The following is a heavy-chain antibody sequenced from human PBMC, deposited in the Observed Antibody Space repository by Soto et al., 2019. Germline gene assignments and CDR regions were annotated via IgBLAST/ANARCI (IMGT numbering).Heavy chain of an antibody. D-gene: IGHD2-8*01. Sequence: PSETLSLTCTVSGGSISGYYWSWIRQPPGKGLEWIGYIYYSGSTNYNPSLKSRVTISVDTSKNQFSLKLSSVTAADTAVYYCARDGGYCTNGVCYNPYYGMDVWGQGTTVTVSS. CDR1: GGSISGYY. CDR2: IYYSGST. CDR3: ARDGGYCTNGVCYNPYYGMDV. V-gene: IGHV4-59*01. J-gene: IGHJ6*02.